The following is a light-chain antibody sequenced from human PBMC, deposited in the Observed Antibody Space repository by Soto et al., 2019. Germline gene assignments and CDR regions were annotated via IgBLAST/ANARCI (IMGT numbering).Light chain of an antibody. CDR1: SSDVGANNY. J-gene: IGLJ2*01. CDR3: SSYINSITFVV. Sequence: QSALTQPASVSGSPGQPNTISCTGTSSDVGANNYVSWYQHHPGKAPKLLIYEVSNRPSGVSSRFSGSKSGNTASLTISGLQAEDEADYYCSSYINSITFVVFGGGTKVTVL. V-gene: IGLV2-14*01. CDR2: EVS.